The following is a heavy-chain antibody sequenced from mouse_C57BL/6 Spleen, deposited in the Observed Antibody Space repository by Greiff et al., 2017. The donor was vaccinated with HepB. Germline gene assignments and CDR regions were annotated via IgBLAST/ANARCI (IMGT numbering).Heavy chain of an antibody. J-gene: IGHJ4*01. CDR1: GYTFTSYG. CDR3: AREGYDLYAMDY. V-gene: IGHV1-81*01. CDR2: IYPRSGNT. D-gene: IGHD2-3*01. Sequence: QVQLKESGAELARPGASVKLSCKASGYTFTSYGISWVKQRTGQGLEWIGEIYPRSGNTYYNEKFKGKATLTADKSSSTAYMELRSLTSEDSAVYFCAREGYDLYAMDYWGQGTSVTVSS.